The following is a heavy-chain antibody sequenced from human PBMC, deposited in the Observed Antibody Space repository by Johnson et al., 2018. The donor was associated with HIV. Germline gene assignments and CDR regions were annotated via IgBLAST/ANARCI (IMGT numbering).Heavy chain of an antibody. Sequence: VQLVESGGGLVQPGGSLRLSCAASGFTFSSYDMHWVRQTAGKGLEWVSTVRRGGDTYYPDSVKGRFTLSRENAKNSLYRQMNSLRAGDTAVYYCARGACSGAFCYFGGAFDIWGQGTMVTVSS. CDR2: VRRGGDT. V-gene: IGHV3-13*01. CDR1: GFTFSSYD. D-gene: IGHD2-15*01. CDR3: ARGACSGAFCYFGGAFDI. J-gene: IGHJ3*02.